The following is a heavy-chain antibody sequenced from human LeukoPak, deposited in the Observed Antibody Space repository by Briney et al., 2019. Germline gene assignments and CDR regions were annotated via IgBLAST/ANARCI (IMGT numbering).Heavy chain of an antibody. J-gene: IGHJ4*02. D-gene: IGHD6-19*01. Sequence: GGSLRLSCAASGFTFSTTWMGWVRQAPGKGLEWVSAISGSGGSTYYADSVKGRFTISRDNSKNTLYLQMNSLRAEDTAVYYCAKDRAVAGTFDYWGQGTLVTVSS. CDR3: AKDRAVAGTFDY. CDR2: ISGSGGST. V-gene: IGHV3-23*01. CDR1: GFTFSTTW.